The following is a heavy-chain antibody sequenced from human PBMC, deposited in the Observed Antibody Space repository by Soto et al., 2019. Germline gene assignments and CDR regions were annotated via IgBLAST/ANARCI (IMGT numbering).Heavy chain of an antibody. CDR2: INYSGST. Sequence: SETLSLTCTVSDGSISRSTYYWGWIRQPPGKGLEWIGSINYSGSTYYNPSLKSRVTISADTSKNQFSLKLRSVTAADTAVYYCARERLAVAGKGGWFDPWGQETLVTVSS. CDR1: DGSISRSTYY. CDR3: ARERLAVAGKGGWFDP. V-gene: IGHV4-39*02. D-gene: IGHD6-19*01. J-gene: IGHJ5*02.